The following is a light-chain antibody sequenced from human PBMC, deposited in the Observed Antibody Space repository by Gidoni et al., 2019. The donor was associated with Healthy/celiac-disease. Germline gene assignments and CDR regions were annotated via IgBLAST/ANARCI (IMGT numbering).Light chain of an antibody. J-gene: IGKJ3*01. CDR3: QKYNSAPRVT. V-gene: IGKV1-27*01. CDR1: QGISNY. CDR2: AAS. Sequence: DIQMTQSPSSLSASVGDRVTITCRASQGISNYLALYQHKPGKVPKLLIYAASTLQSGVPSRFSGSGSGTDFTLTISSLQPEDVATYYCQKYNSAPRVTFGPGTKVDIK.